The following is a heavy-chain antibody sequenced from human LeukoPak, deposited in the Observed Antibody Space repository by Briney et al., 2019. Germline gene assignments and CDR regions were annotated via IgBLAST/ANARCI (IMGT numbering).Heavy chain of an antibody. D-gene: IGHD1-26*01. CDR2: ISNIGGTT. CDR3: AKFSGVYYFDY. V-gene: IGHV3-23*01. Sequence: GGSLRLSCAASGFTFSSYAMTWVRQAPGKGLEWVSYISNIGGTTYYGDSVKGRFTISRDNPKNTLYLQMNSLRAEDTAVYYCAKFSGVYYFDYWGQGTLVTVSS. CDR1: GFTFSSYA. J-gene: IGHJ4*02.